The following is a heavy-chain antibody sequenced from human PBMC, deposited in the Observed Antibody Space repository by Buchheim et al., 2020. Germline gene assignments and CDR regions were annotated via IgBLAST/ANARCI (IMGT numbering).Heavy chain of an antibody. V-gene: IGHV3-30*18. CDR2: ISYDGSNK. J-gene: IGHJ6*02. CDR3: SKDRPATVTTQYYDFPGVDV. Sequence: QVQLVESGGGVVQPGRSLRLSCAASGFTFSSYGMHWVRQAPGKGLEWVAVISYDGSNKYYADSVKGRFTISRDHSKNTLSLQMNSLRAEDTAVYFCSKDRPATVTTQYYDFPGVDVWGQGTT. CDR1: GFTFSSYG. D-gene: IGHD4-17*01.